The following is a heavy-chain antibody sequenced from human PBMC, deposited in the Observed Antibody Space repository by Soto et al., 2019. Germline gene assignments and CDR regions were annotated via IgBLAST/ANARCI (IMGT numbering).Heavy chain of an antibody. CDR1: GRSFSGYY. Sequence: SETLSLTCAVYGRSFSGYYWSWIRQPPGKGLEWIGEINHSGSTNYNPSLKSRVTISVDTSKNQFSLKLSSVTAADTAVYYCAITEGSPYSSSWGGGYYYGMDVWGQGTTVTVSS. CDR2: INHSGST. CDR3: AITEGSPYSSSWGGGYYYGMDV. J-gene: IGHJ6*02. D-gene: IGHD6-13*01. V-gene: IGHV4-34*01.